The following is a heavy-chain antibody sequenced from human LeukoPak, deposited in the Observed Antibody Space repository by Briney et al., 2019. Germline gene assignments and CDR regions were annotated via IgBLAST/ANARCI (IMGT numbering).Heavy chain of an antibody. CDR1: GFTFDDYT. V-gene: IGHV3-43*01. D-gene: IGHD5-24*01. CDR3: AKDMDARDGYNYDFDY. CDR2: ISWDGGST. J-gene: IGHJ4*02. Sequence: GGSLRLSCAASGFTFDDYTMHWVRQAPGKGLEWVSLISWDGGSTYYADSVKGRFTISRDNSKNSLYLQMNSLRTEDTALYYCAKDMDARDGYNYDFDYWGQGTLVTVSS.